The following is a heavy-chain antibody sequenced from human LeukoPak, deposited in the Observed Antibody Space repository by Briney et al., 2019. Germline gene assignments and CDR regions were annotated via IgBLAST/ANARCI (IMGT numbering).Heavy chain of an antibody. Sequence: SETLSLTCNISGGSIYTDDWSWMRQPAGKGLEWIGRVYSSGSTNYNPSLKSRVIISIDKSKNQLSLKLNSLTAADTAVYYCARDYSSVWTFDYWGQGTLDTVSS. CDR3: ARDYSSVWTFDY. V-gene: IGHV4-4*07. D-gene: IGHD6-19*01. CDR2: VYSSGST. J-gene: IGHJ4*02. CDR1: GGSIYTDD.